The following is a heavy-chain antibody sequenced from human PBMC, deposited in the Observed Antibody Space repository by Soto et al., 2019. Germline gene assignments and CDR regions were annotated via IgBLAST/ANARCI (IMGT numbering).Heavy chain of an antibody. D-gene: IGHD2-8*02. CDR3: AKGRDSTYWEGY. J-gene: IGHJ4*02. CDR1: GFTFSSHV. CDR2: INANGAST. V-gene: IGHV3-23*01. Sequence: EVQVLESGGGLVQPGGSLRLSCVGSGFTFSSHVMTWVRRAPGKGLEGVSSINANGASTYYAESVMGRFTISRDNSRNPLSLQMRSLRAEDTAVYYCAKGRDSTYWEGYWGQGTLVTVSS.